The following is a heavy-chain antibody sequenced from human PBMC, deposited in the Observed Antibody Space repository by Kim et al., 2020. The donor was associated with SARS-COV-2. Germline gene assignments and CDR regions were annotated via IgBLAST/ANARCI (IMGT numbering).Heavy chain of an antibody. D-gene: IGHD6-13*01. Sequence: YYADSVKGRFTISRDNSKNTLYLQMNSLRAEDTAVYYCASMGGYSSSWYYWGQGTLVTVSS. J-gene: IGHJ4*02. V-gene: IGHV3-33*01. CDR3: ASMGGYSSSWYY.